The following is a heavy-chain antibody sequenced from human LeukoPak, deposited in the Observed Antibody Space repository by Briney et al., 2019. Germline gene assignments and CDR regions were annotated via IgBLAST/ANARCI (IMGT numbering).Heavy chain of an antibody. CDR2: IKEDGSQK. V-gene: IGHV3-7*04. CDR1: GFTFSSYW. Sequence: GGSLRLSCAASGFTFSSYWMSWVRQAPGKGLEWVAHIKEDGSQKDYVDSVKGRFTISRDNAKNSLYLQMNSLRAEDTAVYYCARVHWYFDFWGRGTLVTVPS. CDR3: ARVHWYFDF. J-gene: IGHJ2*01.